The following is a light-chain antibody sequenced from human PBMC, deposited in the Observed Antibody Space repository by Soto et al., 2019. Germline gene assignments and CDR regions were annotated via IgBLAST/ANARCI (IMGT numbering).Light chain of an antibody. CDR1: SSDGGGYNY. J-gene: IGLJ2*01. Sequence: QSALTQPHSASGSPGQSVTISCTGTSSDGGGYNYVSWYQHHPGKAPKLMIYEVIRRPSGVPDRFSGSKSGNTASLTVSGLQAEDEADSACSSYAGSHNLVFGGGNKLTVL. CDR3: SSYAGSHNLV. CDR2: EVI. V-gene: IGLV2-8*01.